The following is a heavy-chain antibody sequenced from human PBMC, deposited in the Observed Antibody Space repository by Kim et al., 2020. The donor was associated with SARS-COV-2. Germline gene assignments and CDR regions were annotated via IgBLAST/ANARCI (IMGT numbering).Heavy chain of an antibody. CDR2: INTASGNT. V-gene: IGHV1-3*04. J-gene: IGHJ6*02. Sequence: ASVKVSCKTSGYIFTTTAIHWVRQAPGQALEWMGWINTASGNTKYSQKFQGRVTITRDTSASSVYMELSSLTSEDTAVYYCARTFGLDVWGQGTTVTVSS. CDR3: ARTFGLDV. D-gene: IGHD3-10*01. CDR1: GYIFTTTA.